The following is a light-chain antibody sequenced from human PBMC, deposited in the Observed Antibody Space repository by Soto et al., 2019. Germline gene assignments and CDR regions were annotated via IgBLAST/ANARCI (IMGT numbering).Light chain of an antibody. V-gene: IGKV3-15*01. CDR3: QQNKHWPFT. Sequence: EIVMTQSPATLSVSPGERATLSCRASHSVSSYLAWYQQKPGQAPRLLIYGASSRATGIPARVSGSGSGTEFSLTLCSLQFEDFDVYYCQQNKHWPFTFGPGTKVDIK. J-gene: IGKJ3*01. CDR1: HSVSSY. CDR2: GAS.